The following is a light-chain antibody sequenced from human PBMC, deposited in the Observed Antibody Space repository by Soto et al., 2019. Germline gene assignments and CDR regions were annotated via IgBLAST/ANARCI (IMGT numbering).Light chain of an antibody. CDR1: QSFSSN. Sequence: EIVMTQSPATLSVSPGERATLSCRASQSFSSNLAWYQQKPGQAPRLLIYGASTRATGIPARFSGSGSGTEFTLTISSLQAEDVAVYYCQQYYSTPRTFGQGTKVDIK. V-gene: IGKV3-15*01. CDR2: GAS. J-gene: IGKJ1*01. CDR3: QQYYSTPRT.